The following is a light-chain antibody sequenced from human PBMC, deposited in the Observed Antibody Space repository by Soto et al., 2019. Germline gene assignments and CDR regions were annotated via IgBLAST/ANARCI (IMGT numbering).Light chain of an antibody. CDR1: QSVRSN. J-gene: IGKJ1*01. CDR2: GAS. V-gene: IGKV3-15*01. CDR3: QQYKNWTPET. Sequence: EIVMTQSPATLSVSPGERATLACRARQSVRSNLAWYQQKPGQAPRLLIFGASTRATGIPARFSGSGSGTEFTLTLSSLQSEDFAEYYCQQYKNWTPETYGQGTKVEIQ.